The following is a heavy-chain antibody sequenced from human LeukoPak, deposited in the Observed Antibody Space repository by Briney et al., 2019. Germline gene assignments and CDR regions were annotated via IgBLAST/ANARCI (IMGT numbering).Heavy chain of an antibody. CDR1: GGSISYYY. CDR3: ARHAYCGGDCFGGAFEI. J-gene: IGHJ3*02. D-gene: IGHD2-21*02. V-gene: IGHV4-59*08. Sequence: SETLSLTCTVSGGSISYYYWSWIRQPPGKGLEWIGYVYYSGSISYNPSLKSRVTISLDTSKHQFSLKLNSVTAADTAVYYCARHAYCGGDCFGGAFEIWGQGTMVTVSS. CDR2: VYYSGSI.